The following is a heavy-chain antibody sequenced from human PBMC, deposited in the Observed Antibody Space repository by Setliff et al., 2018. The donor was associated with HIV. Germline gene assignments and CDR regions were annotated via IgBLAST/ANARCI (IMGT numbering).Heavy chain of an antibody. D-gene: IGHD2-8*01. J-gene: IGHJ3*02. Sequence: GGSLRLSCAASGFTFDRFWMHWVRQAPGKGLVWVSRVNRDGSSTTYADSVKDRFTISRDNAKSTLYLQMNSLRAEDMALYYCAINTRPNGRAFDIWGQGTMVTVSS. V-gene: IGHV3-74*01. CDR3: AINTRPNGRAFDI. CDR1: GFTFDRFW. CDR2: VNRDGSST.